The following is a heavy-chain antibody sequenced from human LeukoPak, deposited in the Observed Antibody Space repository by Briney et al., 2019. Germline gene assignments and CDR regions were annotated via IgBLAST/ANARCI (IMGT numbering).Heavy chain of an antibody. CDR3: ARAYTSWSFDY. J-gene: IGHJ4*02. CDR2: IYSSGST. V-gene: IGHV4-59*01. Sequence: PSETLSLTCTVSGGSLSSYYWSWIRQPPGNGLEWIGYIYSSGSTNYNPSLKSRLTISVDTSKNQFSLKLSSVTAADTAVYYCARAYTSWSFDYWGQGTLVTVSS. D-gene: IGHD2-2*02. CDR1: GGSLSSYY.